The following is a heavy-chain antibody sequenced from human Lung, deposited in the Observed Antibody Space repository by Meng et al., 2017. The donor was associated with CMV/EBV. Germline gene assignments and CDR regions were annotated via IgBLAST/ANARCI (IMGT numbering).Heavy chain of an antibody. J-gene: IGHJ4*02. D-gene: IGHD6-19*01. CDR3: ASFPPPGKQWLVTDY. CDR1: GGSISSSNW. V-gene: IGHV4-4*02. Sequence: QLQESGPGLVKPSGTLSLTCPVSGGSISSSNWWSWVRQPPGKGLEWIGEIYHSGSTNYNPSLKSRVTISVDKSKNQFSLKLSSVTAADTAVYYCASFPPPGKQWLVTDYWGQGTLVTVSS. CDR2: IYHSGST.